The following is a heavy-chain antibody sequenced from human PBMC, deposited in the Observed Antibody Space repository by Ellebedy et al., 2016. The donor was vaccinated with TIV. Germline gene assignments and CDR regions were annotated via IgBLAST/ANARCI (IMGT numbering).Heavy chain of an antibody. CDR2: VSGHATIQ. CDR1: GFTSTSYE. D-gene: IGHD3-10*01. Sequence: GESLKISCVASGFTSTSYEMHWVRQAPGKGLEWVAVVSGHATIQLYADAVKGRFTISKDTSKDTVYLQMNSLRVEDTALYYCARDAAPGAPDFFYHWGRGTLVTVSS. V-gene: IGHV3-30-3*01. CDR3: ARDAAPGAPDFFYH. J-gene: IGHJ4*02.